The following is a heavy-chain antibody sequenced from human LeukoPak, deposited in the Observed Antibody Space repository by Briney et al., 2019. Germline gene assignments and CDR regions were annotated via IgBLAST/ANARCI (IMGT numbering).Heavy chain of an antibody. Sequence: PGRSLRLSCAASGFTFSSYAMHWVRQAPGKGLEWVAVISYDGSNKYYADSVKGRFTISRDNSKNTLYLQMNSLRAEDTAVYYCVRDFNNGGENWFDPWGQGTLVTVSS. CDR2: ISYDGSNK. CDR1: GFTFSSYA. V-gene: IGHV3-30-3*01. CDR3: VRDFNNGGENWFDP. D-gene: IGHD2-8*01. J-gene: IGHJ5*02.